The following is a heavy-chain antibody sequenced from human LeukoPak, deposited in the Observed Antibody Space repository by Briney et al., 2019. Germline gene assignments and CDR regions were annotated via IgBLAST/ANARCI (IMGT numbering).Heavy chain of an antibody. CDR1: GFTFSTFA. CDR2: ITGAGSTT. Sequence: PGGSLRLSCAASGFTFSTFAMSWVRLDPGRGLEWVSSITGAGSTTYYPESVKGRFTISRDNSKNTLYLQMNSLRVEDTAVYFCVRDRNYFEALQRSYWGQGTLVTVSS. D-gene: IGHD1-7*01. V-gene: IGHV3-23*01. CDR3: VRDRNYFEALQRSY. J-gene: IGHJ4*02.